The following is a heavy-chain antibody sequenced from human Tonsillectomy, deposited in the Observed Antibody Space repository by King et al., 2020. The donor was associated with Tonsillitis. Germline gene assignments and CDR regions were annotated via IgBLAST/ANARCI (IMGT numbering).Heavy chain of an antibody. CDR1: GFTFSSYA. CDR2: ISGSGGSP. Sequence: VQLVESGGGLVQPGGSLRLSCAASGFTFSSYAMSWVRQAPGRGLEWVSSISGSGGSPFYADSVKGRFTISRDNSKNTLYLQMNSLRAEDTAVYYCAKDLDYGGNSYFDYWGQGTLVTVSS. V-gene: IGHV3-23*04. D-gene: IGHD4-23*01. J-gene: IGHJ4*02. CDR3: AKDLDYGGNSYFDY.